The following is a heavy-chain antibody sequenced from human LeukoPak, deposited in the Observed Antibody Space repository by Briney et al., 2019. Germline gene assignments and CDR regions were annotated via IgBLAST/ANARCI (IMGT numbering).Heavy chain of an antibody. CDR3: ARRGYYGSGSLPYYMDV. CDR1: GVSFSDSY. J-gene: IGHJ6*03. Sequence: SETLSLTCAVTGVSFSDSYWSWIRQPPGKGLEWIGEITHSGSSKYNASLKTRVTISVDTSTNQFSLRMNSVTAADTAVYYCARRGYYGSGSLPYYMDVWGKGTTVTISS. V-gene: IGHV4-34*01. D-gene: IGHD3-10*01. CDR2: ITHSGSS.